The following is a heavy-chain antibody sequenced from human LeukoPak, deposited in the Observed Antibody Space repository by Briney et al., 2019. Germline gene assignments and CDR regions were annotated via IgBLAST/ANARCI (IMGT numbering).Heavy chain of an antibody. CDR3: TRVSRGSYWYYGMDV. J-gene: IGHJ6*02. D-gene: IGHD3-10*01. CDR2: IRSKAYGGTT. Sequence: GGSLRLSCTAPGFTFGDYAMSWVRQAPGKGLEWVGFIRSKAYGGTTEYAASVKGRFTISRDDSKSIAYLQMNSLKTEDTAVYYCTRVSRGSYWYYGMDVWGQGTTVTVSS. V-gene: IGHV3-49*04. CDR1: GFTFGDYA.